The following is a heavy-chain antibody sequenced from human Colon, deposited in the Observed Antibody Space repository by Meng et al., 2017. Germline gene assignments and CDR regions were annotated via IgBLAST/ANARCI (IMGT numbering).Heavy chain of an antibody. CDR3: ARDHGSTNWFYY. Sequence: SETLSLTCTVSGASINTNKYYWGWVRQSPGKGLEWIGTFHYTGNTDYNPSLKSRVSISVDLSKNLLSLKLNSLTAADTAVYYCARDHGSTNWFYYWGQGRLVTGYS. CDR2: FHYTGNT. J-gene: IGHJ5*01. D-gene: IGHD2-2*01. CDR1: GASINTNKYY. V-gene: IGHV4-39*07.